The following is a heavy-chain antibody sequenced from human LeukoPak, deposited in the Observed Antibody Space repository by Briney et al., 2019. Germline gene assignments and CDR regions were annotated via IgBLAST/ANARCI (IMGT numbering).Heavy chain of an antibody. Sequence: EGSLRLSCATSGFSFGSYAMSWVRQAPGKGLEWVSSISGSGMLTYYADSVKGRFTISRDNSKNTLYLQMSSLRAEDTATFYCAKYYYDSGGRGNDAFDVWGQGTLVTVSS. CDR1: GFSFGSYA. D-gene: IGHD3-22*01. CDR2: ISGSGMLT. V-gene: IGHV3-23*01. J-gene: IGHJ3*01. CDR3: AKYYYDSGGRGNDAFDV.